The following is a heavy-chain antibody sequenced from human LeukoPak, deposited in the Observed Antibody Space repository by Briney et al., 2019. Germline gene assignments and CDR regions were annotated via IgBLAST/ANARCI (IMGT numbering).Heavy chain of an antibody. D-gene: IGHD3-16*01. CDR3: ARDALIDYSRPFDI. Sequence: GGSLRLSCAASGFTFSNAWMNWVRQAPGKGLEWVSVIYSGGSTYYADSVKGRFTISRDNSKNTLYLQMNSLRAEDTAVYYCARDALIDYSRPFDIWGQGTMVTVSS. J-gene: IGHJ3*02. V-gene: IGHV3-53*01. CDR1: GFTFSNAW. CDR2: IYSGGST.